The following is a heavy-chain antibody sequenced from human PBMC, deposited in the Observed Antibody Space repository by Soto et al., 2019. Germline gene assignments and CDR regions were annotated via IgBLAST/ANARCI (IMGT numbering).Heavy chain of an antibody. CDR2: IGTLFDR. Sequence: EVHLVESGGGMVQTGGSLRLSCVASGFNFETHDMHWVRQVTGKGLEWVAGIGTLFDRFYPDSVKGRFTISRENAKTSVYLQMTKLGTGDTGVYYCARGRSKDFVSSPPPMFDPRGQGTLVTVSS. CDR3: ARGRSKDFVSSPPPMFDP. V-gene: IGHV3-13*01. J-gene: IGHJ5*02. CDR1: GFNFETHD.